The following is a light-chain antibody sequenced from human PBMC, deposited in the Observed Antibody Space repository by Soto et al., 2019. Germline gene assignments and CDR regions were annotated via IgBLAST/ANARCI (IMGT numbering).Light chain of an antibody. CDR3: QQSNSFPIT. Sequence: DLPMTQSPSSVSASVGDRVTITCRASQGISRWLAWYQQKPGKAPRLLIYSASSLQSGVPSRFSGSGSGTDFTLIISSLQPEDFATYYCQQSNSFPITFGQGTRLEIK. J-gene: IGKJ5*01. V-gene: IGKV1-12*01. CDR2: SAS. CDR1: QGISRW.